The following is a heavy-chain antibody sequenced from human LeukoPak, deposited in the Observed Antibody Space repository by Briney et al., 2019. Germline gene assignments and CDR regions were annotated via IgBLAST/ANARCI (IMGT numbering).Heavy chain of an antibody. J-gene: IGHJ4*02. Sequence: GGSLRLACAASGFTFDDYAMHWVRQAPGKGLEWVSGISWNSGSIGYADSVKGRFTISRDNAKNSLYLQMNSLRAEDMALYYCAKETNGFFDYWGQGTLVTVSS. CDR2: ISWNSGSI. D-gene: IGHD2-8*01. V-gene: IGHV3-9*03. CDR1: GFTFDDYA. CDR3: AKETNGFFDY.